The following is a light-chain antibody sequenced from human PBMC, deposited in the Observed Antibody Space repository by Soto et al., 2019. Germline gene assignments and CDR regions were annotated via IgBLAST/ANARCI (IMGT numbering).Light chain of an antibody. CDR1: TTNMGAGYD. Sequence: QSVLTQPPSVSGAPGQRVTISCTGTTTNMGAGYDVHWYHQLPGTAPKLLIFANFNRPSGVPDRFSGSKSGTSASLAITGLTAEDEADYYCQSYDSSLSGSRVFGGGTKLTVL. CDR2: ANF. J-gene: IGLJ3*02. CDR3: QSYDSSLSGSRV. V-gene: IGLV1-40*01.